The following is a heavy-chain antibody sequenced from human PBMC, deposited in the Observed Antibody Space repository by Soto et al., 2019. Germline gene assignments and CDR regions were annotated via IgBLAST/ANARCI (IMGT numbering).Heavy chain of an antibody. V-gene: IGHV3-30-3*01. CDR1: GFTFSSYA. D-gene: IGHD1-26*01. Sequence: PGGSLRLSCAASGFTFSSYAMHWVRQAPGKGLEWVAVISYDGSNKYYADSVKGRFTISRDNSKNTLYLQMNSLRAEDTAVYYCARAGSLNSGSYRWGQGTLVTVSS. CDR3: ARAGSLNSGSYR. CDR2: ISYDGSNK. J-gene: IGHJ4*02.